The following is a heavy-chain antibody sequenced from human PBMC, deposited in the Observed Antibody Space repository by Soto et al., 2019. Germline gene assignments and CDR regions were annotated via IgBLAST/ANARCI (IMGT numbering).Heavy chain of an antibody. CDR3: AKVLERSMITFGGVIAY. CDR1: GFTFSTYG. Sequence: QVQLVESGGGVVQPGRSLRLSCAASGFTFSTYGMHWVRQAPGKGLEWVAVISFDGNIKYYADSVKGRFTISRDNSKYTPYLEMDSLSAEDTAIYYCAKVLERSMITFGGVIAYWGQGALVPVSS. CDR2: ISFDGNIK. D-gene: IGHD3-16*02. V-gene: IGHV3-30*18. J-gene: IGHJ4*02.